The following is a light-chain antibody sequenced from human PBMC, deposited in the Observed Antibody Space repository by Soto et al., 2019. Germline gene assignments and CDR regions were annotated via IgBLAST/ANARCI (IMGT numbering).Light chain of an antibody. V-gene: IGKV3-20*01. Sequence: EIVLTQSPGTLSLPPGERATLSCRASQSVSSGKLAWYQQKPGQAPRLLIFGASGRATGIPDRFSGSGSGTDFSLTISRLEPEDSAVYYCQQYGSSLLTFGGGTKVDIK. J-gene: IGKJ4*01. CDR3: QQYGSSLLT. CDR2: GAS. CDR1: QSVSSGK.